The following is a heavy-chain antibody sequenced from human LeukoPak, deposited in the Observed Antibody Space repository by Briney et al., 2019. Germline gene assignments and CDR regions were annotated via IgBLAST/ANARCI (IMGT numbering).Heavy chain of an antibody. D-gene: IGHD5-18*01. CDR1: GASIRRSQLY. V-gene: IGHV4-31*03. CDR3: ARLPSAGYSYGFVDY. J-gene: IGHJ4*02. Sequence: SETLSLTCSVSGASIRRSQLYWGWIRQHPGKGLEWIGYIYYSGSTYYNPSLKSRVTISVDTSKNQFSLKLSSVTAADTAVYYCARLPSAGYSYGFVDYWGQGTLVTVSS. CDR2: IYYSGST.